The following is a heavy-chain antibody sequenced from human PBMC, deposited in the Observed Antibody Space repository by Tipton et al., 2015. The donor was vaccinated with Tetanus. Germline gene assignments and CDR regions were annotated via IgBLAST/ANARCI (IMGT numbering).Heavy chain of an antibody. D-gene: IGHD7-27*01. J-gene: IGHJ4*02. CDR1: GFTFSGSS. CDR2: ITPDGGIT. Sequence: SLRLSCVVSGFTFSGSSMDWVRQAPGKGLLWVSRITPDGGITTYADSVKGRFTISRDNAKNSLYLQMTSLRDEDTAVYYCARGSGAMDSWGQGTLVTVSS. CDR3: ARGSGAMDS. V-gene: IGHV3-74*01.